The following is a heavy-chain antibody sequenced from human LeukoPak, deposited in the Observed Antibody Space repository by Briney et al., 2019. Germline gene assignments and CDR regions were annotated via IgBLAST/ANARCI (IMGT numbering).Heavy chain of an antibody. CDR3: ARGPTIYTAIDAYYFDY. J-gene: IGHJ4*02. CDR2: MNANSGNT. CDR1: GYTFTSYD. V-gene: IGHV1-8*01. Sequence: ASVKVSCKASGYTFTSYDINWVRQATGQGLEWMGWMNANSGNTGYAQKFQGRVTMTRNTSISTAYTELSSLRSEDTAVYYCARGPTIYTAIDAYYFDYWGQGTLVTVSS. D-gene: IGHD5-18*01.